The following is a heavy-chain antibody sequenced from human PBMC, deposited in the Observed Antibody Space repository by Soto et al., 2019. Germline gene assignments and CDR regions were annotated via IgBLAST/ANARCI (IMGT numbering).Heavy chain of an antibody. CDR3: VRGTRDCSSVSCYTPQGYFYYGMDV. V-gene: IGHV1-69*13. CDR2: MIPMFGTP. J-gene: IGHJ6*02. Sequence: GDSGEVCFKACGGSFRRNGISLVRQAPGQGLEWIGGMIPMFGTPNYGQKFRGRVTINADESTSTAYMDLSSLRSDDTAIYYCVRGTRDCSSVSCYTPQGYFYYGMDVWGQGTTVTVSS. D-gene: IGHD2-2*02. CDR1: GGSFRRNG.